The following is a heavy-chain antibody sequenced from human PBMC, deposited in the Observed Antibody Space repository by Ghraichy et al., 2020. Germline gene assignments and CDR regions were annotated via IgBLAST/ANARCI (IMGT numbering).Heavy chain of an antibody. CDR1: GGSISSYY. D-gene: IGHD3-3*01. CDR3: ARDTGSDSYYDFWSGYPNPRYGMDV. Sequence: SETLSLTCTVSGGSISSYYWSWIRQPPGKGLEWIGYIYYSGSTNYNPSLKSRVTISVDTSKNQFSLKLSSVTAADTAVYYCARDTGSDSYYDFWSGYPNPRYGMDVWGPGTTVTF. CDR2: IYYSGST. J-gene: IGHJ6*02. V-gene: IGHV4-59*01.